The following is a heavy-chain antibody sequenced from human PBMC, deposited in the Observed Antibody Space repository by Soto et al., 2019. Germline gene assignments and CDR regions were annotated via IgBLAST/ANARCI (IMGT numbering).Heavy chain of an antibody. D-gene: IGHD2-15*01. Sequence: GGSLRLSCAASGFTFSSYAMSWVRQAPGKGLEWVSAISGSGGSTYYADSVKGRFTISRDNSKNTLYLQMNSLRAEDTVVYYCAKELGTLGYCSGGSCPRFPSDYWGQGTLVTVSS. CDR3: AKELGTLGYCSGGSCPRFPSDY. V-gene: IGHV3-23*01. CDR1: GFTFSSYA. J-gene: IGHJ4*02. CDR2: ISGSGGST.